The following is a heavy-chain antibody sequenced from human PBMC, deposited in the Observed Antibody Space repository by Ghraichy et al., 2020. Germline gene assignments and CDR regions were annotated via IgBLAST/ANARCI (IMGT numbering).Heavy chain of an antibody. CDR2: IYYSGST. J-gene: IGHJ3*02. Sequence: GSLRLSCTVSGGSISSSSYYWGWIRQPPGKGLEWIGSIYYSGSTYYNPSLKSRVTISVDTSKNQFSLKLSSVTAADTAVYYCATSPGGYCSSTSCYESGGAFDIWGQGTMVTVSS. D-gene: IGHD2-2*01. V-gene: IGHV4-39*07. CDR1: GGSISSSSYY. CDR3: ATSPGGYCSSTSCYESGGAFDI.